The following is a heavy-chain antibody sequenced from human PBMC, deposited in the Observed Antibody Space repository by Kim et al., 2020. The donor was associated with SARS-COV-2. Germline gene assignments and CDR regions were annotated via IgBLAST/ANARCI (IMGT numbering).Heavy chain of an antibody. Sequence: GGSLRLSCAASGFTFSSYAMSWVRQAPGKGLEWVSAISGSGGSTYYADSVKGRFTISRDNSKNTLYLQMNSLRAEDTAVYYCAKDRVLRYFDWLPDAFDIWGQGTMVTVSS. CDR1: GFTFSSYA. V-gene: IGHV3-23*01. D-gene: IGHD3-9*01. CDR3: AKDRVLRYFDWLPDAFDI. J-gene: IGHJ3*02. CDR2: ISGSGGST.